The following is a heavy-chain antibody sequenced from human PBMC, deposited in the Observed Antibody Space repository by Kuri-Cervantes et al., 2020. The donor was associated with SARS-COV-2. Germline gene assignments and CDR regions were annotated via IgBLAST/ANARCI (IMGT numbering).Heavy chain of an antibody. V-gene: IGHV4-4*07. D-gene: IGHD5-12*01. CDR1: GGSITNYY. Sequence: SETLSLTCTVSGGSITNYYWTWIRRPAGKGLEWIGRIYNSENTRYNPSLKGRVTMSMDTSKSQISLTLTSVTAAGTAVYYCARGTKVATSEYYHYMDVWGKGTTVTVSS. J-gene: IGHJ6*03. CDR3: ARGTKVATSEYYHYMDV. CDR2: IYNSENT.